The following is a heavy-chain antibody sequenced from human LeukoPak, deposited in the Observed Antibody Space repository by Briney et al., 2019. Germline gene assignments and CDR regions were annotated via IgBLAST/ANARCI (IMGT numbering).Heavy chain of an antibody. Sequence: ASVKVSCKASGYTFTGYYMHWVRQAPGQGLEWMGWINPNSGGTNYALKFQGRVTMTRDTSISTAYMELSRLRSDDTAVYYCARDSSEVAGTHFDYWGQGTLVTVSS. V-gene: IGHV1-2*02. J-gene: IGHJ4*02. D-gene: IGHD6-19*01. CDR1: GYTFTGYY. CDR3: ARDSSEVAGTHFDY. CDR2: INPNSGGT.